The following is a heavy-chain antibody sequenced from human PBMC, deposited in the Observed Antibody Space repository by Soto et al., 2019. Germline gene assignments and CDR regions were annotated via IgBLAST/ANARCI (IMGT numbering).Heavy chain of an antibody. Sequence: EVQLVASGGGLIQPGGSLRLSCAASGFTVSSNYMSWVRQAPGKGLEWVSVIYSGGSTYYADSVKGRFTISRDNSKNTLYLQMNSLRAEDTAVYYCARAPPEGTGRELHYWGQGTLVTVSS. V-gene: IGHV3-53*01. D-gene: IGHD1-26*01. J-gene: IGHJ4*02. CDR2: IYSGGST. CDR1: GFTVSSNY. CDR3: ARAPPEGTGRELHY.